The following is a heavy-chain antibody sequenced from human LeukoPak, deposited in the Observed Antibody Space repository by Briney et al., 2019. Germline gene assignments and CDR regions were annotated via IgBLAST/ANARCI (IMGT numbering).Heavy chain of an antibody. J-gene: IGHJ4*02. CDR2: IIPIFGTA. Sequence: ASVKVSCKASGGTFSSYAISWVRQAPGQGLEWMGGIIPIFGTANYAQKFQGRVTITADKSMSTAYMELSSLRSEDTAVYYCARDPLGVVVPAATGYFDYWGQGTLVTVSS. CDR3: ARDPLGVVVPAATGYFDY. D-gene: IGHD2-2*01. V-gene: IGHV1-69*06. CDR1: GGTFSSYA.